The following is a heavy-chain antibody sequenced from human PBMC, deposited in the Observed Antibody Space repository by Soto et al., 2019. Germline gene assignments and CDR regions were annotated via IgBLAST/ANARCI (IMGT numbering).Heavy chain of an antibody. V-gene: IGHV1-24*01. Sequence: GASVKVSCKVSGYTLTELSMHWVRQAPGKGLEWMGGFDPEDGETIYAQKIKGRVTMTEDTSTDTAYMELSSMRSEDRAVYYCFGGGGGYAAYWGQGTLVTVSS. CDR3: FGGGGGYAAY. CDR1: GYTLTELS. CDR2: FDPEDGET. D-gene: IGHD3-10*01. J-gene: IGHJ4*02.